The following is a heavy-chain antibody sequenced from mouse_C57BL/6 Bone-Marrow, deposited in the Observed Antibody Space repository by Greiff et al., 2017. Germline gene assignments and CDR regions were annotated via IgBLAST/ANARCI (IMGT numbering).Heavy chain of an antibody. Sequence: VQLQQSGPELVKPGASVKISCKASGYTFTDYYMNWVKQSHGKSLEWLGDINPNNGGTSYNQKFKGKATLTVDKSSSTAYMELRSLTSEDSAVYYCAAGWLLLFAYWGQGTLVTVSA. CDR2: INPNNGGT. J-gene: IGHJ3*01. CDR1: GYTFTDYY. CDR3: AAGWLLLFAY. D-gene: IGHD2-3*01. V-gene: IGHV1-26*01.